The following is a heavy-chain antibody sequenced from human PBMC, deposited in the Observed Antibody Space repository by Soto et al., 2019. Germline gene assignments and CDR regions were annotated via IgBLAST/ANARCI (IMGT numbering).Heavy chain of an antibody. D-gene: IGHD3-3*01. V-gene: IGHV4-59*01. CDR3: ARVYYDFWSGSDHYYYYMDV. CDR1: GGSISSYY. J-gene: IGHJ6*03. CDR2: IYYSGST. Sequence: SETLSLTCTVSGGSISSYYWSWIRQPPGKGLEWIGYIYYSGSTNYNPSLKSRVTISVDTPKNQFSLKLSSVTAADTAVYYCARVYYDFWSGSDHYYYYMDVWGKGTTVTVSS.